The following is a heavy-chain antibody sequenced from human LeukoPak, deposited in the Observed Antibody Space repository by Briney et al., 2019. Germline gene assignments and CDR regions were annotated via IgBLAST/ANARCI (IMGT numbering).Heavy chain of an antibody. CDR3: AKDISDVSQGYFDY. V-gene: IGHV3-23*01. J-gene: IGHJ4*02. D-gene: IGHD2-15*01. CDR1: GFTFSNYA. CDR2: TRGNGGST. Sequence: PGGSLRLSCTASGFTFSNYAMTWVRQAPGKGLEWVSSTRGNGGSTFYADSVKGRFTTSRDDSKNTLYLQMISLRVEDTAVYYCAKDISDVSQGYFDYWGQGTLVTVSS.